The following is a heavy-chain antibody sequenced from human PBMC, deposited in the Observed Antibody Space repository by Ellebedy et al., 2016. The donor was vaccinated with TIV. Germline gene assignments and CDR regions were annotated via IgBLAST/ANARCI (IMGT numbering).Heavy chain of an antibody. D-gene: IGHD4/OR15-4a*01. Sequence: ASVKVSCKASGYSFTAYYIHWVRQAPGQGPEWMGWISPKSGAAFYAQKFQGRVTMTRDTSVNTAYMELSRLQSDDTAMYYCARVLRGTSGMDVWGQGTTVTVS. CDR1: GYSFTAYY. CDR2: ISPKSGAA. J-gene: IGHJ6*02. V-gene: IGHV1-2*02. CDR3: ARVLRGTSGMDV.